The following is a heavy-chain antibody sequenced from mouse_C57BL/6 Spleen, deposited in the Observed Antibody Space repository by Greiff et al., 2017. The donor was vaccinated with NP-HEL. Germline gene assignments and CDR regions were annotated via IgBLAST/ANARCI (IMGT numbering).Heavy chain of an antibody. CDR2: ISYSGST. Sequence: EVQLQQSGPGMVKPSQSLSLTCTVTGYSITSGYDWHWIRHFPGNKLEWMGYISYSGSTNYNPSLKSRISITHDTSKNHFFLKLNSVTTEDTATYYCARFYGNYGVDYWGQGTSVTVSS. D-gene: IGHD2-1*01. J-gene: IGHJ4*01. CDR1: GYSITSGYD. V-gene: IGHV3-1*01. CDR3: ARFYGNYGVDY.